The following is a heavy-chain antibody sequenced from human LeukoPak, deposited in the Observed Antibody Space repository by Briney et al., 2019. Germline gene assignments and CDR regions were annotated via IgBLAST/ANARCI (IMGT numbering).Heavy chain of an antibody. Sequence: ASVKVSCKASGYTFTSYGISWVRQAPGQGLEWMGWISAYNGNTNYAQKLQGRVTMTTDTSTSTAYMELRSLRSDDTAVYYCARSRRWELLHYFDYWGQGTLVTVSS. CDR3: ARSRRWELLHYFDY. V-gene: IGHV1-18*01. D-gene: IGHD1-26*01. CDR2: ISAYNGNT. CDR1: GYTFTSYG. J-gene: IGHJ4*02.